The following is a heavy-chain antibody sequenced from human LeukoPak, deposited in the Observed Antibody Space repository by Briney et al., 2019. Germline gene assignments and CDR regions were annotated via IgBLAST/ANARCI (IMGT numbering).Heavy chain of an antibody. CDR3: ARDLSVVVAATRAFDI. D-gene: IGHD2-15*01. Sequence: ASVKVSCKASGYTFTGYYMHWVRQAPGQGVEWMGGINPNSGGTNYAQKFQGRVTMTRDTPISTAYMELSRLRSDDTAVYYCARDLSVVVAATRAFDIWGQGTMVTVSS. CDR2: INPNSGGT. CDR1: GYTFTGYY. J-gene: IGHJ3*02. V-gene: IGHV1-2*02.